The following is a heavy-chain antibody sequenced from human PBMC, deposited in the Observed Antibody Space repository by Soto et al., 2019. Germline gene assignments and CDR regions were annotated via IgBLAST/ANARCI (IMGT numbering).Heavy chain of an antibody. CDR3: ARDAIYGDNDFDY. Sequence: ASVKVSCKASGYKFTSNGINWVRQAPGQGLEWMGWISGYNGNTNCAQKFQGRVTMTTDTSTSTAYMELRSLKPDDTAVYYCARDAIYGDNDFDYWGQGTPVTVSS. CDR2: ISGYNGNT. CDR1: GYKFTSNG. J-gene: IGHJ4*02. V-gene: IGHV1-18*01. D-gene: IGHD4-17*01.